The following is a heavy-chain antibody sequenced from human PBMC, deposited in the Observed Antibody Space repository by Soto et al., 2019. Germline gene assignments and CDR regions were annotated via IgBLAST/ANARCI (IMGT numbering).Heavy chain of an antibody. CDR2: ISGGGGST. CDR3: ATAPYYLRAFDI. J-gene: IGHJ3*02. CDR1: GFTFSSYA. V-gene: IGHV3-23*01. D-gene: IGHD3-10*01. Sequence: LRLSCAASGFTFSSYAMSWVRQAPGKGLEWVSCISGGGGSTYYPDSVKGRFTVSRDNSKNTLYLQMNSLRAEDAAVYYCATAPYYLRAFDIWGQGTMVTV.